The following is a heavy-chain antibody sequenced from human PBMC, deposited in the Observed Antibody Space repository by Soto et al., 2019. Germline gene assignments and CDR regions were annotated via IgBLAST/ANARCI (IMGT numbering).Heavy chain of an antibody. CDR2: LYYDEDK. J-gene: IGHJ4*02. CDR1: GFSLSTSGVG. D-gene: IGHD3-10*01. V-gene: IGHV2-5*02. CDR3: AHGAYGQTTYYFDY. Sequence: QITLKESGPTLVKPTQTLTLTCTFSGFSLSTSGVGVGWIRQPPGKALEWLALLYYDEDKRYSPSLKSRLTITKDTSKDQVLLTMTNMDTVDTATYYCAHGAYGQTTYYFDYWGQGTLVTVSS.